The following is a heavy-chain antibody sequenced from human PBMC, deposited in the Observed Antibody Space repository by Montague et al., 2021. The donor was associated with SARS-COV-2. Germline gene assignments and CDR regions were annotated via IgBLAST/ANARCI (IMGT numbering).Heavy chain of an antibody. CDR2: SNDRGSS. J-gene: IGHJ6*01. V-gene: IGHV4-34*01. CDR1: GGSFTDFY. CDR3: ARGLHQGPIGLPPGTLLQEHL. Sequence: SETLSLTCAVYGGSFTDFYWTWIRQPPGKGLEWIGESNDRGSSNDNPSLKNRVTISVDKSKNQITLKLTSVTAADTATYYCARGLHQGPIGLPPGTLLQEHLWG.